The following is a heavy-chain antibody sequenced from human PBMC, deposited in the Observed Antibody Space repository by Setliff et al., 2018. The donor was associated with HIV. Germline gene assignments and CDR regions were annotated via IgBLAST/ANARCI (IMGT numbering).Heavy chain of an antibody. CDR3: ARALGISSDSNRFAY. CDR1: GGSFRNNV. J-gene: IGHJ4*02. Sequence: ASVKVSCKASGGSFRNNVINWVRQAPGQGLEWMGGIIPMFVGTANYAQKFQDRVTITADESTSTVYMELSSLRSEDTAICYCARALGISSDSNRFAYWGQGTLVTVSS. D-gene: IGHD3-22*01. CDR2: IIPMFVGTA. V-gene: IGHV1-69*13.